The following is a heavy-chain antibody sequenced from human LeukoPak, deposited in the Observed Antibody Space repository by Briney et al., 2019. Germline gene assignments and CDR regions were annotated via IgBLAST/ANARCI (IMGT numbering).Heavy chain of an antibody. CDR3: ATGGLVSVDRPFDY. CDR1: GYTSTSYG. J-gene: IGHJ4*02. CDR2: ISAYNGNT. D-gene: IGHD3-16*02. V-gene: IGHV1-18*01. Sequence: GASVRVSCMASGYTSTSYGISWVRQAPGQGLEWMGWISAYNGNTNYAQKLQGRVTMTTDTSTSTAYMELRSLRSDDTAVYYCATGGLVSVDRPFDYWGEGSQVTVSS.